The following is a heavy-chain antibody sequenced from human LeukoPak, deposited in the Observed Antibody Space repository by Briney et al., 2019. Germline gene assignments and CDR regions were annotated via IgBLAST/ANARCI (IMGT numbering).Heavy chain of an antibody. CDR3: ARELLEVRGVIVAPFDY. D-gene: IGHD3-10*01. V-gene: IGHV3-30*04. Sequence: PGGSLRLSCAASGFTFSSYAMHWVRQAPGKGLEWVAVISCDGRNKYYADSVKGRFTISRDNSKNTLYLQINSLRAEDTAVYYCARELLEVRGVIVAPFDYWGQGTLVTVSS. CDR1: GFTFSSYA. CDR2: ISCDGRNK. J-gene: IGHJ4*02.